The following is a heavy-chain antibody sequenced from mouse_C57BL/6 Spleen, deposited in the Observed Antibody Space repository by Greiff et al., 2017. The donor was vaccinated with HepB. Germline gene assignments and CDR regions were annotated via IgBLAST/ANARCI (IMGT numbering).Heavy chain of an antibody. D-gene: IGHD2-5*01. Sequence: VQLQQSGAELARPGASVKLSCKASGYTFTSYGISWVKQSTGQGLEWIGEIYPRSGNTYYNEKFKGKATLTADKSSSTAYMELRSLTSEDSAVYFCARGDYYSNRYWYFDVWGTGTTVTVSS. V-gene: IGHV1-81*01. CDR1: GYTFTSYG. CDR3: ARGDYYSNRYWYFDV. J-gene: IGHJ1*03. CDR2: IYPRSGNT.